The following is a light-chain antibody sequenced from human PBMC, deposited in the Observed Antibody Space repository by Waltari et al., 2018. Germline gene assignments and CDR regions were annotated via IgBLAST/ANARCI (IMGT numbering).Light chain of an antibody. J-gene: IGKJ3*01. V-gene: IGKV3-20*01. CDR2: GAS. Sequence: ELVLTQSPRTLSLSPGERVTLSCRASQSVSSSYVAWYQQKPGQAPRLLIFGASNRATGIPDRFSGSGSGTDFTLTISRLESEDFAVYYCQQYGSSPPITFGPGTKVDIK. CDR1: QSVSSSY. CDR3: QQYGSSPPIT.